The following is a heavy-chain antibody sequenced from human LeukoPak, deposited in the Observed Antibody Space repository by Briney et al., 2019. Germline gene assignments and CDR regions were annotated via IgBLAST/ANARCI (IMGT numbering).Heavy chain of an antibody. CDR1: GFTFSSYG. D-gene: IGHD3-22*01. Sequence: GRSLRLSCAASGFTFSSYGMHWVRQAPGKGLEWVAVISYDGSNKYYADSVKGRFTISRDNSKNTLYLQMNSLRAEDTAVYYCANTLKTSPKKDSSGYYYVPAFDIWGQGTMVTVSS. CDR3: ANTLKTSPKKDSSGYYYVPAFDI. CDR2: ISYDGSNK. J-gene: IGHJ3*02. V-gene: IGHV3-30*18.